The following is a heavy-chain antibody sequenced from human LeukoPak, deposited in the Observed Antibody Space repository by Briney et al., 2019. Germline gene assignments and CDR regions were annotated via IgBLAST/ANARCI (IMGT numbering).Heavy chain of an antibody. CDR2: ISGSGGST. V-gene: IGHV3-23*01. CDR1: GFTFSSYA. CDR3: AKTLDVDIVATIRPHAFGI. J-gene: IGHJ3*02. D-gene: IGHD5-12*01. Sequence: GGSLRLSCAASGFTFSSYAMSWVRQAPGKGLEWVSAISGSGGSTYYADSVKGRFTISRDNSKNTLYLQMNSLRAEDTAVYYCAKTLDVDIVATIRPHAFGIWGQGTMVTVSS.